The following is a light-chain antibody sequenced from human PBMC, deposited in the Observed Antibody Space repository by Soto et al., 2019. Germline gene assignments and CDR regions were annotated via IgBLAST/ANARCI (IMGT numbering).Light chain of an antibody. CDR3: QQASSLPIT. CDR2: KAI. CDR1: QTISSW. J-gene: IGKJ5*01. Sequence: DIKMNQSPSTVSASIGDTGTITCRASQTISSWVAWYQQKPGQAPKLLIYKAISLESGVPSRFSGSESGTEYTLTISSLQPEEFATFYCQQASSLPITFGQGTRLEIK. V-gene: IGKV1-5*03.